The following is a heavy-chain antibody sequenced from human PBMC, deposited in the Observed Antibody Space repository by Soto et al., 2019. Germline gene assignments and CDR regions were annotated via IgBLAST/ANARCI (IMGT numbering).Heavy chain of an antibody. J-gene: IGHJ4*02. CDR1: GFTFSSYG. CDR2: IWYDGSNK. V-gene: IGHV3-33*01. Sequence: QVPLVESGGGVVQPGRSLRLSCAASGFTFSSYGMHWVRQAPGKGLEWVAVIWYDGSNKYYADSVKGRFTISKDNSKNTLYLRMNSLRAEDTAVYYCAILRKLDYYDSSGYQGEGDYWGQGTLVTVSS. D-gene: IGHD3-22*01. CDR3: AILRKLDYYDSSGYQGEGDY.